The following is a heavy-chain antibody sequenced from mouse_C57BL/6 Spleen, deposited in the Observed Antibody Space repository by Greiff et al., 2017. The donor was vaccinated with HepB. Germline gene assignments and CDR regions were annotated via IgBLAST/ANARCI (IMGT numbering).Heavy chain of an antibody. CDR2: ISSGDDYI. CDR1: GFTFSSYA. V-gene: IGHV5-9-1*02. D-gene: IGHD2-3*01. J-gene: IGHJ3*01. CDR3: TREDGYYRFAY. Sequence: EVQVEESGAGLVKPGGSLKLSCAASGFTFSSYAMSWVRQTPEKRLEWVAYISSGDDYIYYADTVKCRFTISRDNARNTLYLQMRSLKSEDTAMYYCTREDGYYRFAYWGQGTLVTVSS.